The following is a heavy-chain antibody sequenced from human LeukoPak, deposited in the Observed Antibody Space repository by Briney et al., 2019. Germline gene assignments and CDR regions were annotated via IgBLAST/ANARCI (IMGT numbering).Heavy chain of an antibody. J-gene: IGHJ4*02. D-gene: IGHD3-10*01. Sequence: GRSLRLSCAASGFTFSSYGMRWVRQAPGKGLEWVAFIRYDGSYKFYAESVKGRFTVSRDNSKNTLYLQMNSLRAEDTAVYYCAKVRRTSGGYFRVKKGSDYWGQGTLVTVSS. CDR2: IRYDGSYK. V-gene: IGHV3-30*02. CDR3: AKVRRTSGGYFRVKKGSDY. CDR1: GFTFSSYG.